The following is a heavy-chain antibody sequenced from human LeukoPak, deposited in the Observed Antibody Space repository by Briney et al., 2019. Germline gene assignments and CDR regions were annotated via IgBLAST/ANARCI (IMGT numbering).Heavy chain of an antibody. D-gene: IGHD1-26*01. J-gene: IGHJ4*02. V-gene: IGHV3-49*03. CDR1: GFTFGDYA. Sequence: PGGSLRLSCTASGFTFGDYAMSWFRQAPGKGLEWVGFIRSKAYGGTTEYAASVKGRFTISRDDSKSIAYLQMNSLKTEDTAVYYCWANSGSFPTLDYWGQGTLVTVSS. CDR3: WANSGSFPTLDY. CDR2: IRSKAYGGTT.